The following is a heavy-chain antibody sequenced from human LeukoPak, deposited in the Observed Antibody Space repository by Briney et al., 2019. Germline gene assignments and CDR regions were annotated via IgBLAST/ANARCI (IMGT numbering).Heavy chain of an antibody. J-gene: IGHJ4*02. CDR2: IYSGGST. D-gene: IGHD6-19*01. V-gene: IGHV3-53*01. CDR1: GFTVSSNY. CDR3: ARSGPGIAVAGTLDY. Sequence: GGSLRLSCAASGFTVSSNYMNWVRQAPGKGLEWVSVIYSGGSTYYADSVRGRFTISRDNSKNTLYLQMNSLRAEDTAVYYCARSGPGIAVAGTLDYWGQGTLVTVSS.